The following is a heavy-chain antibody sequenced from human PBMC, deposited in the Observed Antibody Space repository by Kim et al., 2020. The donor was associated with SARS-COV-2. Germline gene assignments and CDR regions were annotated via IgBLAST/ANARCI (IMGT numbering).Heavy chain of an antibody. D-gene: IGHD2-21*02. CDR3: SRGLNYYSLDV. CDR2: FDPEDRET. Sequence: ASVKVSCKVSGFSLADFSIHWVRQPPGKGLEWMGTFDPEDRETIYAQEFHGRVTMTVDIAANTADMELSRLRSDDTAVYYCSRGLNYYSLDVWGQGTTVAV. J-gene: IGHJ6*02. CDR1: GFSLADFS. V-gene: IGHV1-24*01.